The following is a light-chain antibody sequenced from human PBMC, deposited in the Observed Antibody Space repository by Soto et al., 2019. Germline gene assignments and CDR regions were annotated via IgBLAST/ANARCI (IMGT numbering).Light chain of an antibody. CDR3: QQYGSSTLT. V-gene: IGKV3-20*01. CDR2: GAS. CDR1: QSVSSSD. Sequence: EIVLTQSPGTLFLSPGERATLSCRASQSVSSSDLAGYQQKPGQAPRRLIYGASSRATGIPDRFSGSGTGTDFTLTISRLEREDVAVYYCQQYGSSTLTCGGGTKVDI. J-gene: IGKJ4*01.